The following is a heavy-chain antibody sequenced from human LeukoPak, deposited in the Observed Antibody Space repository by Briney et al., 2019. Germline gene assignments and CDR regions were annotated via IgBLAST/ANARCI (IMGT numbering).Heavy chain of an antibody. V-gene: IGHV4-38-2*02. CDR2: IYHSGNT. Sequence: SETLSLTCTVSGYSISSGYYWGWIRQPPGKGLEWIGSIYHSGNTYYNPSLKSRVTISVDTSKNQFSLKLSSVTAADTAVYYCARGGDGSGSYYMAAFFDYWGQGTLVTVSS. D-gene: IGHD3-10*01. CDR3: ARGGDGSGSYYMAAFFDY. CDR1: GYSISSGYY. J-gene: IGHJ4*02.